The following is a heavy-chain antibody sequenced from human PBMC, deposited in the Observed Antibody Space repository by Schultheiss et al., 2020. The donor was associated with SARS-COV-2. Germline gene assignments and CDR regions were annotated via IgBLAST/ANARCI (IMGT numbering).Heavy chain of an antibody. D-gene: IGHD3-22*01. CDR3: ARVKDRYYDSSGYYLDAFDI. Sequence: SETLSLTCTVSGGSISSYYWSWIRQPAGKGLEWIGRIYTSGSTNYNPSLKSRVTMSVDTSKNQFSLKLSSVTAADTAVYYCARVKDRYYDSSGYYLDAFDIWGQGTMVTVSS. CDR1: GGSISSYY. CDR2: IYTSGST. J-gene: IGHJ3*02. V-gene: IGHV4-4*07.